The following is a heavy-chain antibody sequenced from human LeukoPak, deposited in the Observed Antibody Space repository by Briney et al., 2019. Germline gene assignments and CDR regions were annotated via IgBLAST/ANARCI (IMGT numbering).Heavy chain of an antibody. CDR3: ATQRGIVVVPGDVAYYFDY. Sequence: ASVKVSCKVSGYTLTELSMHWVRQAPGKGLEWMGGSDPEDGETIYAQKFQGRVTMTEDTSTDTAYMELSSLRSEDTAVYYCATQRGIVVVPGDVAYYFDYWGQGTLVTVSS. CDR1: GYTLTELS. J-gene: IGHJ4*02. V-gene: IGHV1-24*01. D-gene: IGHD2-2*01. CDR2: SDPEDGET.